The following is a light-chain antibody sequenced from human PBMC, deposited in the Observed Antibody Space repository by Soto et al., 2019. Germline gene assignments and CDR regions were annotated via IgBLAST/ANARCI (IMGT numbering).Light chain of an antibody. CDR2: DVS. J-gene: IGLJ1*01. CDR1: SSDVGAFNY. Sequence: LTQPASVSGSPGQAITISCSGTSSDVGAFNYVSWYQQHPGKAPKLMIYDVSNRPSGVSNRFSGSKSGNTASLTISGLRAEDEADYYCNSYTSNNTYVFGAGTKVTVL. V-gene: IGLV2-14*03. CDR3: NSYTSNNTYV.